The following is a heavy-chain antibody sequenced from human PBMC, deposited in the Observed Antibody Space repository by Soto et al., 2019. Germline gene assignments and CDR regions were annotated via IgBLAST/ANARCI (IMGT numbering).Heavy chain of an antibody. J-gene: IGHJ4*02. CDR1: GGSISSSSYY. D-gene: IGHD4-17*01. Sequence: SETLSLTCTVSGGSISSSSYYWGWIRQPPGKGLEWIGSIYYSGSTYYNPSLKSRVTISVDTSKNQFSLKLSSVTAADTAAYYCARCLNDYGDYVDYWGQGTLVTVS. CDR2: IYYSGST. CDR3: ARCLNDYGDYVDY. V-gene: IGHV4-39*01.